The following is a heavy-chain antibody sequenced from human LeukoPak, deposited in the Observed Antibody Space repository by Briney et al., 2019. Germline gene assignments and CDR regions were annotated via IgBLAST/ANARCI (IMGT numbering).Heavy chain of an antibody. CDR2: IYYSGST. V-gene: IGHV4-39*01. J-gene: IGHJ4*02. D-gene: IGHD2-21*01. CDR3: ARRIPTFFFDY. CDR1: GGSISRSSYY. Sequence: SETLSLTCTVSGGSISRSSYYWGWVRQPPGKGLDWIGSIYYSGSTYYNPSLRSRVTISVDTSKNHFSLKLTSVTAADTAVYYCARRIPTFFFDYWGQGTLVTVSS.